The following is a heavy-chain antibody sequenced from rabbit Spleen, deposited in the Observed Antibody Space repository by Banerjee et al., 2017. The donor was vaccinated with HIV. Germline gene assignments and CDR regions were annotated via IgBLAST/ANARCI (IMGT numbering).Heavy chain of an antibody. CDR3: ARFYAGYGDFGYAAM. Sequence: QEQVKETGGGLVQPGGSLTLSCKASGFDFSSNAMCWVRQAPGKGPEWISCIANGDGSTYYASWVNGRFTISKTSSTTVTLQMTSLTAADTATYFCARFYAGYGDFGYAAMWGPGTLVTVS. V-gene: IGHV1S47*01. CDR1: GFDFSSNA. CDR2: IANGDGST. J-gene: IGHJ4*01. D-gene: IGHD7-1*01.